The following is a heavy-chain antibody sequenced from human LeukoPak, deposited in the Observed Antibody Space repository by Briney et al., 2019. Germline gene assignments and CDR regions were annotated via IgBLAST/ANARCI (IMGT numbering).Heavy chain of an antibody. CDR2: IWYDGSNK. V-gene: IGHV3-33*01. Sequence: PGGSLKLSCAASGFTFSNYGMHWVRQAPGKGLEWVAVIWYDGSNKYYADSVKGRFTISRDNSKNTLYLQMNSLRAEDTAVYYCARDNSVAGGFDYWGQGTLVTVSS. J-gene: IGHJ4*02. CDR1: GFTFSNYG. D-gene: IGHD6-19*01. CDR3: ARDNSVAGGFDY.